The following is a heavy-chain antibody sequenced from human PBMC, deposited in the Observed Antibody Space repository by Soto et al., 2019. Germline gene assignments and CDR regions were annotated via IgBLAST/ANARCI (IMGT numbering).Heavy chain of an antibody. CDR2: IIPIFGTA. J-gene: IGHJ5*02. CDR1: GGTFSSYA. Sequence: ASVKVSCKASGGTFSSYAISWVRQAPGQGLEWMGGIIPIFGTANYAQKFQGRVTITADESTSTAYMELSSLRSEDTAVYYCARVRYSSSWYLSLFDPWGQGTLFTVSS. CDR3: ARVRYSSSWYLSLFDP. D-gene: IGHD6-13*01. V-gene: IGHV1-69*13.